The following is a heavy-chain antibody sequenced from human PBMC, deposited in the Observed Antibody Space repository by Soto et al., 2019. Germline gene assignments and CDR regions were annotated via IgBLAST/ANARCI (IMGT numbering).Heavy chain of an antibody. V-gene: IGHV4-30-4*01. CDR2: IYYSGST. Sequence: QVQLQESGPGLVKPSQTLSLTCTVSGGSISSGDYYWSWIRQPPGKGLEWIGYIYYSGSTSDNPSLKSRVTISLDTSKNQFSLKLSSVTAADTAVYYCAREVAAAGRGAFDIWGQGTMVTVSS. CDR3: AREVAAAGRGAFDI. J-gene: IGHJ3*02. CDR1: GGSISSGDYY. D-gene: IGHD6-13*01.